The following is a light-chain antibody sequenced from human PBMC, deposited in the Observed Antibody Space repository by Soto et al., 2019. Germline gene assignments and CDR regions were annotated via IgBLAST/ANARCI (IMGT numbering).Light chain of an antibody. CDR3: AAWDDSLNGVV. V-gene: IGLV1-44*01. CDR2: SNN. Sequence: HSVLTQPPSASGTPGQRVTISCSGSSSNIGSNTVNWFQQLPGTAPKLLIYSNNQRPSGVPDRFSGSKSGTSASLAISGLQSEDEADYYCAAWDDSLNGVVFGGGTKVTV. J-gene: IGLJ2*01. CDR1: SSNIGSNT.